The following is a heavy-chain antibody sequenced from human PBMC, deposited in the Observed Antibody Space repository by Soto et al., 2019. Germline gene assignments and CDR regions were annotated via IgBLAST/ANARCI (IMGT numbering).Heavy chain of an antibody. Sequence: SETLSLTCTVSGGSISSSSYYWGWIRQPPGKGLEWIGSIYYSGSTYYNPSLKSRVTISVDTSKNQFSLKLSSVTAADTAAYYCARLAGPSLLWFGESYYYYYMDVWGKGTTVTVSS. CDR3: ARLAGPSLLWFGESYYYYYMDV. V-gene: IGHV4-39*01. D-gene: IGHD3-10*01. J-gene: IGHJ6*03. CDR2: IYYSGST. CDR1: GGSISSSSYY.